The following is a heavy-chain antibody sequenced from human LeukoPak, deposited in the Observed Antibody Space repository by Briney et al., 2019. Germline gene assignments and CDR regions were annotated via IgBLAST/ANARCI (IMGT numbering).Heavy chain of an antibody. Sequence: GRSLRLSCAASGFTFHDYAMHWVRQAPGKGLEWVSGISRKSGNIGYADSVKGRFTISRDNAKNSLYLQMNSLRTEDTALYYCAKAQGVGSNWYVLGFDYWGQGTLVTVSS. CDR3: AKAQGVGSNWYVLGFDY. V-gene: IGHV3-9*01. J-gene: IGHJ4*02. CDR1: GFTFHDYA. D-gene: IGHD6-13*01. CDR2: ISRKSGNI.